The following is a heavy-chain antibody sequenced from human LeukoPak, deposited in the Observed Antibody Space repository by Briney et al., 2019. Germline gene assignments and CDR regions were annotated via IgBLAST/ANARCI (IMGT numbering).Heavy chain of an antibody. J-gene: IGHJ6*02. D-gene: IGHD6-19*01. CDR2: INHSGST. V-gene: IGHV4-34*01. CDR3: ARDRPGYSSGWFPYYYYGMDV. Sequence: SETLSLTCAVYGGSFSGYYWSWIRQPPGKGLEWIGEINHSGSTNYNPSLKSRVTISVDTSKNQFSLKLSSVTAADTAVYYCARDRPGYSSGWFPYYYYGMDVWGQGTTVTVSS. CDR1: GGSFSGYY.